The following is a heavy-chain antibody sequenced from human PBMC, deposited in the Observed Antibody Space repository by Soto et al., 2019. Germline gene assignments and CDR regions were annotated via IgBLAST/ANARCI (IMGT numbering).Heavy chain of an antibody. Sequence: GGSLRLSYAASGFTFSSYGMHWVRQAPGKGLEWVAVIWYDGSNKYYADSVKGRFTISRDNSKNTLYLQMNSLRAEDTAVYYCARDGSSSWVFDYWGQGTLVTVS. CDR1: GFTFSSYG. CDR2: IWYDGSNK. V-gene: IGHV3-33*01. J-gene: IGHJ4*02. D-gene: IGHD6-6*01. CDR3: ARDGSSSWVFDY.